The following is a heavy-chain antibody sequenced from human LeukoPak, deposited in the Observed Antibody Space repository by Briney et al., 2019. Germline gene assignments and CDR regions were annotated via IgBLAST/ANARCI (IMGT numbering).Heavy chain of an antibody. D-gene: IGHD3-3*01. CDR1: GGSISSGDYY. Sequence: PSETLSLTCTVSGGSISSGDYYWSWIRQPPGKGLEWIGYIYYSGSTYYNPSLKSRVTISVDTSKNQFSLKLSSVTAADTAVYYCARAPRVITIFGVVSAFDIWGQGTMVTVSS. CDR2: IYYSGST. J-gene: IGHJ3*02. CDR3: ARAPRVITIFGVVSAFDI. V-gene: IGHV4-30-4*01.